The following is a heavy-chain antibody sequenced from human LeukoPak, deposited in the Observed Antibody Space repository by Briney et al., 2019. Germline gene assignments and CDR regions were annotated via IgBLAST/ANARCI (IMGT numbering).Heavy chain of an antibody. CDR2: IYSGGST. J-gene: IGHJ5*02. V-gene: IGHV3-53*01. D-gene: IGHD3-10*01. Sequence: GRSLRLSCAASGFTVSSNYMSWVRQAPGKGLEWVSVIYSGGSTYYADSVKGRFTISRDNSKNTLYLQMNSLRAEDTAVYYCAKDQGYYGSGSYYEFNWFDPWGQGTLVTVSS. CDR1: GFTVSSNY. CDR3: AKDQGYYGSGSYYEFNWFDP.